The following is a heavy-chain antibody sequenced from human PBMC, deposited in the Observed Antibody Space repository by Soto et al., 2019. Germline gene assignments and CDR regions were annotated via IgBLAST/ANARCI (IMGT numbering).Heavy chain of an antibody. Sequence: SETLSLTCAVYGGSFSGYYWSWIRQPPGKGLEWIGEINHSGSTNYNPSLKSRVTISVDTSKNQFSLRLSSVTAADTAVYYCARRGQQWLVRGWFDPWGQGTLVTVSS. J-gene: IGHJ5*02. V-gene: IGHV4-34*01. D-gene: IGHD6-19*01. CDR1: GGSFSGYY. CDR3: ARRGQQWLVRGWFDP. CDR2: INHSGST.